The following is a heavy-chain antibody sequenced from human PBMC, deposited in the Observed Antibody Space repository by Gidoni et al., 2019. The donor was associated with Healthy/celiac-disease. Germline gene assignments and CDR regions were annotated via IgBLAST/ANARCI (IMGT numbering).Heavy chain of an antibody. CDR3: GRYCSSTSCFRDAFDI. V-gene: IGHV4-61*01. CDR1: GGSVGRGSYY. J-gene: IGHJ3*02. D-gene: IGHD2-2*01. Sequence: TVSGGSVGRGSYYGRWIRQPPGKGLEWIGYISYSGSTNYNPYLTSRVTISVATSKNQFSLKLISVTAADTAVYYCGRYCSSTSCFRDAFDIWGQGTMVPVSA. CDR2: ISYSGST.